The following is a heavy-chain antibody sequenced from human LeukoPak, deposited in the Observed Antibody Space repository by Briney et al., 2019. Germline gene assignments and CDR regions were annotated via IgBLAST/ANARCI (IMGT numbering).Heavy chain of an antibody. CDR2: ISSSSSYI. Sequence: GGSLRLSCAASGLTFSSYSMNWVRQAPGKGLEWVSSISSSSSYIYYADSVKGRFTISRDNAKNSLYLQMNSLRAEDTAVYYCARDHPRAVADTDFPWGQGTLVTVSS. J-gene: IGHJ5*02. V-gene: IGHV3-21*01. D-gene: IGHD6-19*01. CDR1: GLTFSSYS. CDR3: ARDHPRAVADTDFP.